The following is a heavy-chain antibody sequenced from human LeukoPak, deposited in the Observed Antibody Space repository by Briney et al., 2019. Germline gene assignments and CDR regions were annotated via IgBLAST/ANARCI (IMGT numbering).Heavy chain of an antibody. V-gene: IGHV3-48*01. J-gene: IGHJ3*02. CDR1: GFTFSSYS. CDR3: AREGDYYYDSSGYLPFDI. CDR2: ISSSSSTI. Sequence: RGSLRLSCAASGFTFSSYSMNWVRQAPGKGLEWVSYISSSSSTIYYADSVKGRFTISRDNAKNSLYLQMNSLRAEDTAVYYCAREGDYYYDSSGYLPFDIWGQGTMVTVSS. D-gene: IGHD3-22*01.